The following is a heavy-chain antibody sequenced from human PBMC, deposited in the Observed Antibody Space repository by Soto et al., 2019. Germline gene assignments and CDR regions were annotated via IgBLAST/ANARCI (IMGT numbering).Heavy chain of an antibody. Sequence: SETLSLTCTVSGDSFSDYYWNWIRQVPGKGLEWIGCVFHSATTSYNPSLKTRVAISDDTSKKQFSLRLTSVSAADTAIYYCARGHYSSGWPIDHWGQGILVTVSS. CDR2: VFHSATT. CDR1: GDSFSDYY. CDR3: ARGHYSSGWPIDH. V-gene: IGHV4-59*01. J-gene: IGHJ4*02. D-gene: IGHD6-19*01.